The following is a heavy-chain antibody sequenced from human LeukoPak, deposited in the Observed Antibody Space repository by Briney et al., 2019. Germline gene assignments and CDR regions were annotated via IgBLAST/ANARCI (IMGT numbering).Heavy chain of an antibody. D-gene: IGHD6-13*01. V-gene: IGHV3-23*01. J-gene: IGHJ4*02. CDR2: ISGSGGST. Sequence: GGSLRLSCAASGFTFSTYAMSWVRQAPGKGLEWVSAISGSGGSTYYTDSVKGRFTISRDNSKNTLYLQMNSLRAEDTSIYFCAKALEQETVIALDSWGQGTLVTVSS. CDR1: GFTFSTYA. CDR3: AKALEQETVIALDS.